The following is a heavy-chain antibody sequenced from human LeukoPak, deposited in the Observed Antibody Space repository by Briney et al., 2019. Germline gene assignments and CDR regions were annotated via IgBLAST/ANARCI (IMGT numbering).Heavy chain of an antibody. D-gene: IGHD6-13*01. J-gene: IGHJ4*02. CDR3: ARLSWADGNGY. V-gene: IGHV4-39*01. Sequence: SPETLSLTCTVSGGSISSSSHYWAWIRQPPGKGLEWIGSIYYSGSTYYNPSLKSRLTISVDTSMNQFSLNLRSVTAADTAVYYCARLSWADGNGYWGQGTLVTVSS. CDR2: IYYSGST. CDR1: GGSISSSSHY.